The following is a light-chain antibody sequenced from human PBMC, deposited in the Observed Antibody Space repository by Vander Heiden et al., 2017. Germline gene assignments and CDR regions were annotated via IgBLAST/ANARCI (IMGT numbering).Light chain of an antibody. V-gene: IGLV2-14*01. CDR3: SSYTSSFTYV. Sequence: QPALTQPASLTGPPRQWITISCTGTSSDVGSHNHVSWYQHYTGKAPKLMIYEVSNRPSGVSNRFSGSKSGNTASLTISGLQAEDEADYYCSSYTSSFTYVFGTGTKVTVL. CDR1: SSDVGSHNH. J-gene: IGLJ1*01. CDR2: EVS.